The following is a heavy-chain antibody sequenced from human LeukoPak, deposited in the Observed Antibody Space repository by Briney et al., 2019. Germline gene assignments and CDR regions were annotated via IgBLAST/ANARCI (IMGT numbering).Heavy chain of an antibody. CDR3: ARPLAYRGGDCYSGGFDP. J-gene: IGHJ5*02. Sequence: ASVKVSCKASGYTFTSYYMHWVRQAPGQGLEWMGIINPSGGSTSYAQKFQGRVTMTRDTSTSTVYMELSSLRSEDTAVYYCARPLAYRGGDCYSGGFDPWGQGTLVTVSS. D-gene: IGHD2-21*02. V-gene: IGHV1-46*01. CDR2: INPSGGST. CDR1: GYTFTSYY.